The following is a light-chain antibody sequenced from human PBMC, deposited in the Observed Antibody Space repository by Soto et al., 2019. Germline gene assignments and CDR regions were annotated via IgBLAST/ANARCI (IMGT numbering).Light chain of an antibody. CDR2: DAS. CDR1: QSISSY. CDR3: QQRSNWPPT. J-gene: IGKJ2*01. V-gene: IGKV3-11*01. Sequence: EVVLTQSPVILSLSPGERATLSCRASQSISSYLAWYQQKSGQSPRLLISDASNRATGIPARFRGSGTGTDFTLTISSLEPEDFVVYYCQQRSNWPPTFGQGTKVDIK.